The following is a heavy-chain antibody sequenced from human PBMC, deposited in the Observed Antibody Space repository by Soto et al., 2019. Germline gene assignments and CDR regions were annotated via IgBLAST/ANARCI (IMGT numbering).Heavy chain of an antibody. Sequence: QAQLMQSGAEVKKPGSSVKVSCKASGGTFSGYAISWVRQAPGQGLEWMGGIIPILGITNYAQKFQGRITIAADESKGTAYLDLRSLRSEDTAVYYCARDPRSITGTTSSEDFQHWGQGTLVSVS. J-gene: IGHJ1*01. CDR3: ARDPRSITGTTSSEDFQH. V-gene: IGHV1-69*01. CDR2: IIPILGIT. CDR1: GGTFSGYA. D-gene: IGHD1-20*01.